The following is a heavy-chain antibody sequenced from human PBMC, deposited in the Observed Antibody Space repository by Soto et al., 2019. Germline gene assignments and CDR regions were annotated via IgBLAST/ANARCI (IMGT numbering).Heavy chain of an antibody. V-gene: IGHV1-3*01. CDR3: VRRHVSATGIDWFEP. CDR2: INAANGDT. Sequence: GSSVIVSCKASGYTFTIYGIHWVRQAPVQRLEWMLWINAANGDTKYSPKFQGRVTINRDTSASTAYMELSSLRPEDTAVYYCVRRHVSATGIDWFEPWGQGTMVNVS. J-gene: IGHJ5*02. CDR1: GYTFTIYG. D-gene: IGHD6-13*01.